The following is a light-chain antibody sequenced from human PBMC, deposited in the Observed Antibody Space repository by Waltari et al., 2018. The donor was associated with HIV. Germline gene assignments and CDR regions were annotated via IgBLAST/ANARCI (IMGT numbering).Light chain of an antibody. J-gene: IGKJ4*01. Sequence: EIFLTQSPPTLSVSPGETATLSCRANQSLSSYLAWYQQKPGQAPRLLIYGASTRATGTPVRFSGGGSGTEFSLTISSLRSEDYAVYYCQQFHNWPHTFGGGTKVEIK. CDR1: QSLSSY. CDR3: QQFHNWPHT. CDR2: GAS. V-gene: IGKV3-15*01.